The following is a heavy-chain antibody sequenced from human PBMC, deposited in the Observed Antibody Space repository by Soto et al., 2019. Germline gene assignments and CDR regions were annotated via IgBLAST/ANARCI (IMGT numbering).Heavy chain of an antibody. CDR1: GSIFHSFS. J-gene: IGHJ4*02. D-gene: IGHD1-1*01. Sequence: GGSLRLSCVASGSIFHSFSMNWVRQTPDKGLEWVAVISYDGSRQYYGDSVKGRFTISRDNSKNTLYLQMNSLRPEDTAVYYCATELEFRRYFDYWGQGTLVTV. CDR3: ATELEFRRYFDY. CDR2: ISYDGSRQ. V-gene: IGHV3-30*04.